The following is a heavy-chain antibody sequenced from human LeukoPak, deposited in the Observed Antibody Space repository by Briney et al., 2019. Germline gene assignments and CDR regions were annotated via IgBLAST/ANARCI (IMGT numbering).Heavy chain of an antibody. CDR3: ARDHFSGSYYHGAFDI. Sequence: GGSLRLSCTASGFTFSSYAMPWVRQAPGKGLEWVAVISYDGSNKYYADSVKGRFTISRDNSKNTLYLQMNSLRAEDTAVYYCARDHFSGSYYHGAFDIWGQGTMVTVSS. D-gene: IGHD1-26*01. CDR1: GFTFSSYA. V-gene: IGHV3-30-3*01. J-gene: IGHJ3*02. CDR2: ISYDGSNK.